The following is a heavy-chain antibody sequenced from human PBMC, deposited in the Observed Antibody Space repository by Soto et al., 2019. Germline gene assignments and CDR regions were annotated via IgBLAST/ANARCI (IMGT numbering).Heavy chain of an antibody. D-gene: IGHD5-18*01. CDR3: TLYTYGYFRY. J-gene: IGHJ4*02. CDR2: IKSKTDGATT. CDR1: GFTFSNAW. Sequence: EVQLVESGGDLVKPGGSLRLSCAASGFTFSNAWMSWVRQAPGKGLEWVGRIKSKTDGATTEYAAPVKGRFTISRDDSKNTLYLQMNSLKTEDTAVYYCTLYTYGYFRYWGQGTLVTVSS. V-gene: IGHV3-15*01.